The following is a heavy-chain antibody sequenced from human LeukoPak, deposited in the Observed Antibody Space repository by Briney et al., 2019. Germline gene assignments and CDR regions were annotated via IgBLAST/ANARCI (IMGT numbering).Heavy chain of an antibody. V-gene: IGHV3-9*01. CDR2: ISWNSGSI. CDR1: GFTFDDYA. D-gene: IGHD3-22*01. J-gene: IGHJ4*02. CDR3: ARDYYDSSGYYYGGY. Sequence: PGGSLRLSCAASGFTFDDYAMHWVRQAPGKGLEWVSGISWNSGSIGYADSVKGRFTISRDNAKNSLYLQMNSLRDEDTAVYYCARDYYDSSGYYYGGYWGQGTLVTVSS.